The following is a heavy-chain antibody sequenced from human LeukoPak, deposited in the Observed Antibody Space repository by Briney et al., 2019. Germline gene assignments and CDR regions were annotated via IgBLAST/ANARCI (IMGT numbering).Heavy chain of an antibody. J-gene: IGHJ4*02. CDR1: GFIFSSYE. CDR2: ISGTSSYI. D-gene: IGHD3-10*01. CDR3: ARGEYGSGSYHIDY. V-gene: IGHV3-21*01. Sequence: GGSLRLSCAASGFIFSSYEMNWVRQAPGKGLEWVSFISGTSSYIYYADSVKGRFTISRDNAKNSLYLQMNSLRAEDTAVYYCARGEYGSGSYHIDYWGQGTLVTVSS.